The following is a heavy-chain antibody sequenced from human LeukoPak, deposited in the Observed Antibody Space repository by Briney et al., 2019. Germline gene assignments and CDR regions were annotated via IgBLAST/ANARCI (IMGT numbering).Heavy chain of an antibody. CDR1: GGSISSSSYY. Sequence: SETLSLTCTVSGGSISSSSYYWGWIRQPPGKGLEWTQSIHYRGSTYYNPSLKSRVTISVDTSKNQFSLKVSPVTAADTAVHYCARFKGDGSGYYYDYWGQGTLVTVSS. D-gene: IGHD3-22*01. CDR2: IHYRGST. J-gene: IGHJ4*02. CDR3: ARFKGDGSGYYYDY. V-gene: IGHV4-39*01.